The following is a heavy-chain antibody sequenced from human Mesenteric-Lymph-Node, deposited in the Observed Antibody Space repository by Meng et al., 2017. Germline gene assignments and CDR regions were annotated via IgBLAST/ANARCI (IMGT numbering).Heavy chain of an antibody. V-gene: IGHV4-59*01. J-gene: IGHJ4*02. CDR2: IYFSGST. D-gene: IGHD2/OR15-2a*01. CDR3: ARDRGNIGYDY. Sequence: QWQLKEPGSGLVKPSQTMSRTCTVSGGSISSYYWSWIRPPPGKGLEWIGYIYFSGSTNYNPSLKSRVTISVDTSKNQFSLKLRSVTAADTAVYYCARDRGNIGYDYWGQGTLVTVSS. CDR1: GGSISSYY.